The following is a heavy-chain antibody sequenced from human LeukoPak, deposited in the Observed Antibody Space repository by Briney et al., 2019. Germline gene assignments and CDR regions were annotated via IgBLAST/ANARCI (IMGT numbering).Heavy chain of an antibody. Sequence: PGGSLRLSCAASGFTFRGSGMHWVRQAPGKGLEWVALIWSDGSNKYYTDSVKGRFTISRDNSKNTLYLQMNSLRAEDTAVYYCARVTMVAAASYNWFVPWGQGTLVTVSS. CDR3: ARVTMVAAASYNWFVP. CDR1: GFTFRGSG. J-gene: IGHJ5*02. CDR2: IWSDGSNK. V-gene: IGHV3-33*01. D-gene: IGHD2-15*01.